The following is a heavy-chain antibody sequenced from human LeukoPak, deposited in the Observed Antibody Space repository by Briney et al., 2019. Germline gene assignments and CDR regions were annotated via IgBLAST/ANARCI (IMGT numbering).Heavy chain of an antibody. V-gene: IGHV3-30*18. Sequence: GGSLRLSCAASGFTFSSYGMHWVRQAPGKGLEWVAVISYDGSNKYYADSVKGRLTISRDNSKNTLYLQMNSLRAEDTAVYYCAKDLQNTAMVLDYWGQGTLVTVSS. CDR3: AKDLQNTAMVLDY. CDR1: GFTFSSYG. J-gene: IGHJ4*02. CDR2: ISYDGSNK. D-gene: IGHD5-18*01.